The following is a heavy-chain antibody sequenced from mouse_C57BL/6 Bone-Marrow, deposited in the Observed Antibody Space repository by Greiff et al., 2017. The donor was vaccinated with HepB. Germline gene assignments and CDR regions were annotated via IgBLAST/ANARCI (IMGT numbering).Heavy chain of an antibody. Sequence: VQLQQSGAELVRPGASVKLSCTASGFNIKDDYMHWVKQRPEQGLEWIGWIDPENGDTEYASKFQGKATITADTSSNTAYLQLSSLTSEDSAVYYCARDYEGAMDYWGQGTSVTVSS. D-gene: IGHD2-4*01. V-gene: IGHV14-4*01. J-gene: IGHJ4*01. CDR1: GFNIKDDY. CDR3: ARDYEGAMDY. CDR2: IDPENGDT.